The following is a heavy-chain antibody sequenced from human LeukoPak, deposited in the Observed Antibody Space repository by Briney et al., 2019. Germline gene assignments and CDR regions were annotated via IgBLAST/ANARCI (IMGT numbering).Heavy chain of an antibody. V-gene: IGHV4-34*01. CDR2: IYYSGST. D-gene: IGHD3-22*01. J-gene: IGHJ4*02. CDR1: GGSFSGYY. Sequence: SETLSLTCAVYGGSFSGYYWGWIRQPPGKGLEWIGSIYYSGSTYYNPSLKSRVTISVDTSKNQFSLKLSSVTAADTAVYYCAIPSSYYYDSSGYYYNPWDYWGQGTLVTVSS. CDR3: AIPSSYYYDSSGYYYNPWDY.